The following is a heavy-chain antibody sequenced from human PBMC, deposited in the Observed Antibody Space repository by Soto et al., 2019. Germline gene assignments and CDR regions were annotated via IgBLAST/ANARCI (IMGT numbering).Heavy chain of an antibody. J-gene: IGHJ4*02. CDR3: ARAGETGYYFDY. V-gene: IGHV4-30-2*01. CDR2: IYHSGST. CDR1: GDSISSGGYS. Sequence: PSETLSLTCAASGDSISSGGYSWSWIRQPPGKGLEWIGYIYHSGSTYYNPSLKSRVTISVDRSKNQFSLKLSSVTAADTAVYYCARAGETGYYFDYWGQGTLVTVSS. D-gene: IGHD3-16*01.